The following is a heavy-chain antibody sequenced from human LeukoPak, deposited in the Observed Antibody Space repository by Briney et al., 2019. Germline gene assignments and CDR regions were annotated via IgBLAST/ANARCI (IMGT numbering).Heavy chain of an antibody. CDR2: ISSSGASI. D-gene: IGHD3-10*01. V-gene: IGHV3-23*01. CDR1: GFTFTNHA. J-gene: IGHJ4*02. CDR3: AKDRRVIRFVDGPFDY. Sequence: GGSLRLSCAASGFTFTNHAMSWVRQAPGKRLEWVSIISSSGASIYYPNSVKGRFTISRDNSKNTLYLQMNSLRAEDTAVYYWAKDRRVIRFVDGPFDYWGQGTLFTVS.